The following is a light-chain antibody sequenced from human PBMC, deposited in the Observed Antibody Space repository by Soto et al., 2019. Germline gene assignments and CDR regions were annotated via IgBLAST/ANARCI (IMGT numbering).Light chain of an antibody. CDR3: PVWDSSSDHYV. CDR1: NIGSKS. J-gene: IGLJ1*01. Sequence: SSELTQPPSVSVAPGKTARITCGGNNIGSKSVHWYQQKPGQAPVLVIYYDSDRPSGIPERFSGSNSGNTATLTISRVEAGDEADYYCPVWDSSSDHYVFGTGTKLTVL. CDR2: YDS. V-gene: IGLV3-21*04.